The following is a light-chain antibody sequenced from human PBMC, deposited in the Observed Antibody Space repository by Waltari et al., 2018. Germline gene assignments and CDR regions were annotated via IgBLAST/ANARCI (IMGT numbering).Light chain of an antibody. CDR1: QSVGRS. CDR2: GAS. V-gene: IGKV3-20*01. CDR3: QQNDRLPAT. J-gene: IGKJ1*01. Sequence: IVLTQSPSTLSLYPGWRATVSCRASQSVGRSLAWYHPKPGQAPRLLIYGASNRATGIPDRFSGSGSGTDFSLTISTLEPEDFAVYYCQQNDRLPATFGQGTKVEIK.